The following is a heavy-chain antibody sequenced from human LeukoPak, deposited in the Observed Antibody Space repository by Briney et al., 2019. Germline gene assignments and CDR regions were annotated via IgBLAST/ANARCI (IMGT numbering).Heavy chain of an antibody. CDR1: GFTFSSYA. CDR3: AKDPRVGSRVATPCH. V-gene: IGHV3-23*01. Sequence: GGSLRLSCAASGFTFSSYAMSWVRQAPGKGLEWVSAISGSGGSTYYADSVRGRLTISRDNSKSTLFLQMNSLRAEDTAVYYCAKDPRVGSRVATPCHWGQGTLVTVSS. CDR2: ISGSGGST. J-gene: IGHJ4*02. D-gene: IGHD5-24*01.